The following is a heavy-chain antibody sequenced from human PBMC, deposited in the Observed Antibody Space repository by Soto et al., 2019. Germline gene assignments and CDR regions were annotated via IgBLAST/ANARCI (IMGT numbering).Heavy chain of an antibody. Sequence: GESLKISCKGSGYSFTSYWIGWVRQMPGKGLEWMGIIYPGDSDTRYSPSFQGQVTISADKSISTAYLQRSSLKASDTAMYYCARRGRTGTPYYYGMDVWGQGTTVTVSS. D-gene: IGHD1-7*01. CDR1: GYSFTSYW. CDR3: ARRGRTGTPYYYGMDV. CDR2: IYPGDSDT. J-gene: IGHJ6*02. V-gene: IGHV5-51*01.